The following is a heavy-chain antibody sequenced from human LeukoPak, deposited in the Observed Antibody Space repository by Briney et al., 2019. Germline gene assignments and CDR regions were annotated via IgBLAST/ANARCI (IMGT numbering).Heavy chain of an antibody. CDR2: IRSKANSYAT. CDR3: TSRARIYYDSSGYSVAYYYYYYMDV. Sequence: GGSLKLSCAASGFTFSGSAMHWVRQAPGKGLEWVGRIRSKANSYATAYAASVKGRFTISRDDSKNTAYLQMNSLKTEDTAVYYCTSRARIYYDSSGYSVAYYYYYYMDVWGKGTTVTVSS. CDR1: GFTFSGSA. J-gene: IGHJ6*03. V-gene: IGHV3-73*01. D-gene: IGHD3-22*01.